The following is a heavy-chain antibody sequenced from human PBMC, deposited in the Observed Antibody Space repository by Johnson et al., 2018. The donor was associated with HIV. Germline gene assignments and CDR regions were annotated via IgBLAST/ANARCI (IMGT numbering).Heavy chain of an antibody. CDR3: ARAWVNYYDSPDAFDI. J-gene: IGHJ3*02. D-gene: IGHD3-22*01. Sequence: QVQLVESGGGVVQPGRSLRLSCAASGFTCSSYAMHWVRQAPGKGLEWVAVISYDGSNKYYADSVKGRFTISRDNSNNTLYLRMNSLRPEDTAMYYCARAWVNYYDSPDAFDIWGQGTMVTVSS. CDR1: GFTCSSYA. CDR2: ISYDGSNK. V-gene: IGHV3-30*04.